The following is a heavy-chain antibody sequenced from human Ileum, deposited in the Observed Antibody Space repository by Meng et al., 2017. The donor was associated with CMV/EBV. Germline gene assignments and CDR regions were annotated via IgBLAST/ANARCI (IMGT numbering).Heavy chain of an antibody. CDR2: IDTNTGHP. CDR1: GYTFTSNN. V-gene: IGHV7-4-1*02. CDR3: ARDGLSGRYFDY. D-gene: IGHD1-26*01. J-gene: IGHJ4*02. Sequence: CKTSGYTFTSNNIIWVRQAPGQGPEWMGWIDTNTGHPTYAQDFTGRFVFSLDTSVNTAYLQISSLKAEDTAGYYCARDGLSGRYFDYWGQGTLVTVSS.